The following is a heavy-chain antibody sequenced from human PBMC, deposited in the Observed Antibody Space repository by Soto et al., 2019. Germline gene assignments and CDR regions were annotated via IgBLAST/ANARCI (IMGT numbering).Heavy chain of an antibody. Sequence: PGWSLRLSCSASGFTFSSYAMLWGRQAPGKGLEWVAVISYDGSNKYYADSVKGRFTISRDNSKNTLYLQMNSLRAEDTAVYYCARDASPIYGGNLDYWGQGTLVTV. CDR3: ARDASPIYGGNLDY. D-gene: IGHD4-17*01. V-gene: IGHV3-30-3*01. CDR2: ISYDGSNK. J-gene: IGHJ4*02. CDR1: GFTFSSYA.